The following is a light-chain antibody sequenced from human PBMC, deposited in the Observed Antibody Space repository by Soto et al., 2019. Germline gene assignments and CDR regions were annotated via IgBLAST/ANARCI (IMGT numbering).Light chain of an antibody. V-gene: IGKV4-1*01. Sequence: DIVLTQSPDSLAVSLGERATINCRSSQNVLYSSNNKNYLAWYQQKPGQPPKLLFYWASTRESGVPDRFSGRRSGTDFPLTISSLQAEDVAVYYCLQYYNMYTFVQGTKLEIK. CDR2: WAS. CDR3: LQYYNMYT. J-gene: IGKJ2*01. CDR1: QNVLYSSNNKNY.